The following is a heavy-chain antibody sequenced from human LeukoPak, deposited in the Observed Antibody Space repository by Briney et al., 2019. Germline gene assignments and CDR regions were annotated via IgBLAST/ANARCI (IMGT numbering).Heavy chain of an antibody. CDR2: IYHSGST. CDR3: AGAGIAAADNYWFDP. J-gene: IGHJ5*02. D-gene: IGHD6-13*01. CDR1: GGSISRYY. Sequence: PSETLSLTCTVSGGSISRYYWSWIRQPPGKGLEWIGSIYHSGSTYYNPSLKSRVTISVDTSKNQFSLKLSSVTAADTAVYYCAGAGIAAADNYWFDPWGQGTLVTVSS. V-gene: IGHV4-59*04.